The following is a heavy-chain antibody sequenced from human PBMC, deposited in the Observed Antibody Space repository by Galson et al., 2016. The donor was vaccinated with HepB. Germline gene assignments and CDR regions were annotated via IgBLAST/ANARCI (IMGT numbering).Heavy chain of an antibody. CDR1: GYTFSSYA. J-gene: IGHJ5*02. CDR3: AKDPYYSSGWGAFGS. D-gene: IGHD6-19*01. V-gene: IGHV3-23*01. CDR2: IGGSGGSA. Sequence: SLRLSCAASGYTFSSYAMSWVRQAPGKGLEWVSGIGGSGGSAYYADSVKGRFTISRDNSKNTLYLQMNSLRAEDTAVYYCAKDPYYSSGWGAFGSWGQGTLVTVSS.